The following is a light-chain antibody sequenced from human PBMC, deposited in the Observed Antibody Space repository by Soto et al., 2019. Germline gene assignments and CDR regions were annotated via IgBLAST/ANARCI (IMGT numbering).Light chain of an antibody. CDR3: AAWDDSLNAYV. CDR2: DVN. J-gene: IGLJ1*01. V-gene: IGLV2-8*01. CDR1: SSDVGAYIF. Sequence: QSVLTQPPSASGSPGQSVTISCTGTSSDVGAYIFVSWYQQHPGKAPKLMVYDVNRRPPGVPDRFFGSKSGNTASLTASGLQAEDEADYYCAAWDDSLNAYVFGTGTKVTVL.